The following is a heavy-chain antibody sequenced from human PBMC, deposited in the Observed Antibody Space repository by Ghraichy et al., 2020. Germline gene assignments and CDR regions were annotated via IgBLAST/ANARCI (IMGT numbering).Heavy chain of an antibody. J-gene: IGHJ6*02. Sequence: TLSLTCTVSGGSISSGGYYWSWIRQHPGKGLEWIGYIYYSGSTYYNPSLKSRVTISVDTSKNQFSLKLSSVTAADTAVYYCARAGIAVAGTLLYYYYGMDVWGQGTTVTVSS. CDR1: GGSISSGGYY. CDR3: ARAGIAVAGTLLYYYYGMDV. CDR2: IYYSGST. V-gene: IGHV4-31*03. D-gene: IGHD6-19*01.